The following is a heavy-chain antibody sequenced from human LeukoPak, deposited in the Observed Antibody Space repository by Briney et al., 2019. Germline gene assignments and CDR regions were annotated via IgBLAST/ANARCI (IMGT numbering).Heavy chain of an antibody. V-gene: IGHV4-4*02. J-gene: IGHJ6*02. Sequence: PSETLSLTCAVSGGSITSDNWWTWVRQPPGKGLEWIGAIYHSGSTDYNPSLKSRVTISVDKSKNQFSLRLNSVTAADTAVYFCAGDRDGMGVWGQGTTVTVSS. CDR3: AGDRDGMGV. CDR2: IYHSGST. CDR1: GGSITSDNW.